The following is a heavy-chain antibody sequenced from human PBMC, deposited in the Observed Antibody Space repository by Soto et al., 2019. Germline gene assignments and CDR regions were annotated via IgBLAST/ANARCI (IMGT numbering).Heavy chain of an antibody. D-gene: IGHD3-9*01. V-gene: IGHV4-31*03. CDR2: IYYSGST. CDR1: GGSISSGGYY. CDR3: ARYAFLRYFDWLSP. Sequence: QVQLQESGPGLVKPSQTLSLTCTVSGGSISSGGYYWNWIRQHPGKGLEWIGYIYYSGSTYYNPSLKSRGTISVDTSKNQFSLKLSSVTAADTAVYYCARYAFLRYFDWLSPWGQGTLVTVSS. J-gene: IGHJ5*02.